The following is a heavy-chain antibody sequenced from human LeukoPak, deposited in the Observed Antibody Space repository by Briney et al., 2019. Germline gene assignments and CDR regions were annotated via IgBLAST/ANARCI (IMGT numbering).Heavy chain of an antibody. CDR2: ISAYNGNT. J-gene: IGHJ3*02. V-gene: IGHV1-18*01. D-gene: IGHD2-15*01. CDR1: RYTFTSYG. Sequence: ASVKVSCKASRYTFTSYGISWVRQAPGQGLEWMGWISAYNGNTNFVQKLQGRITMTTNTSTSTAYIELRRLRSDDSAGYYCVRSGYCYGGTCHSGAFDIWGQGTVVTVSS. CDR3: VRSGYCYGGTCHSGAFDI.